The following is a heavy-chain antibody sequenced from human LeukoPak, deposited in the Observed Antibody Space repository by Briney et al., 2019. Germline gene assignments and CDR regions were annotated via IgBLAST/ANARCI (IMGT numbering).Heavy chain of an antibody. CDR3: AREASIVGATTSGFDY. CDR1: GFTFSSYG. CDR2: ISGSGGST. J-gene: IGHJ4*02. V-gene: IGHV3-23*01. Sequence: GGSLRLSRAASGFTFSSYGMSWVRQAPGKGLEWVSAISGSGGSTYYADSVKGRFTISRDNAKNSLYLQMNSLRAEDTAVYYCAREASIVGATTSGFDYWGQGTLVTVSS. D-gene: IGHD1-26*01.